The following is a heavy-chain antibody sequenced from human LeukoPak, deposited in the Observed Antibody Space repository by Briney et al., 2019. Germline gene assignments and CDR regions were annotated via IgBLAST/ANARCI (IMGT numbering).Heavy chain of an antibody. D-gene: IGHD3-22*01. J-gene: IGHJ3*02. CDR3: ATTCYYDSSGYYYAGAFDI. V-gene: IGHV4-31*03. Sequence: SETLSLTCTVSGGSISSGGYYWSWIRQHPGKGLEWIGYIYYSGSTYYNPSLKSRVTISVDTSKNQFSLKLSSVTAADTAVYYCATTCYYDSSGYYYAGAFDIWSQGTMVTVSS. CDR2: IYYSGST. CDR1: GGSISSGGYY.